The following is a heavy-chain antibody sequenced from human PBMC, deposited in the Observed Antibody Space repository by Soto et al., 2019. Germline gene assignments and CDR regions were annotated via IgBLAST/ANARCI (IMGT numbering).Heavy chain of an antibody. CDR1: GFTFSSYA. Sequence: GSLRLSFAASGFTFSSYAMTWVRQAPGKGLEWVSSFSGSGSNTYYADSVKGRFTISRDNSKNTLYLQMNSLRAEDTSVYYCAKEGGLSGSYYISSSYYFDYWGQGTLVTVSS. D-gene: IGHD1-26*01. V-gene: IGHV3-23*01. CDR3: AKEGGLSGSYYISSSYYFDY. CDR2: FSGSGSNT. J-gene: IGHJ4*02.